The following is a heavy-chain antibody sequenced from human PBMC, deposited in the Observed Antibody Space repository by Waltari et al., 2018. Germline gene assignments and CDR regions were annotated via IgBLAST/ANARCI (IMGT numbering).Heavy chain of an antibody. J-gene: IGHJ4*02. Sequence: DVQPVDTGGGLLHPGGSLKLSCAAPGLIVHHNSVSGVRKAPGKGLEWVSIVYTGGSTYYANFVKGRFTISRDSSKNTLYRQMNDLRAEDTAVYYCASSTAQPWTKGGLDNWGQGTLVIVSS. V-gene: IGHV3-53*02. CDR1: GLIVHHNS. D-gene: IGHD5-18*01. CDR3: ASSTAQPWTKGGLDN. CDR2: VYTGGST.